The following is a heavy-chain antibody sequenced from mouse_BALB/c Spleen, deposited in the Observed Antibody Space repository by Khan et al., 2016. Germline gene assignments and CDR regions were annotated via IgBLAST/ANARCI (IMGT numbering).Heavy chain of an antibody. CDR2: IYPGDGDT. V-gene: IGHV1-80*01. Sequence: VQLQESGAELVRPGSSVKISCKASGFAFSSYWMNWVKQRPGQGLEWIGQIYPGDGDTNYNGKFKGKATLTADKSSSKAYMQLSSLTSEDSAVYFCARGTPFANWGQGTLVTVSA. CDR3: ARGTPFAN. CDR1: GFAFSSYW. D-gene: IGHD2-14*01. J-gene: IGHJ3*01.